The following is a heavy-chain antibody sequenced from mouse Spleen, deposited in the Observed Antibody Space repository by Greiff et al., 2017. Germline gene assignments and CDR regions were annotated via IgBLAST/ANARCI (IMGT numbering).Heavy chain of an antibody. CDR1: GFTFSSYA. D-gene: IGHD2-3*01. J-gene: IGHJ2*01. CDR2: ISDGGSYT. V-gene: IGHV5-4*01. Sequence: EVQLVESGGGLVKPGGSLKLSCAASGFTFSSYAMSWVRQTPEKRLEWVATISDGGSYTYYPDYVKGRFTISRDNAKNNLYLQMSHLKSEDTAMYYCARIYDGSYWGQGTTLTVSS. CDR3: ARIYDGSY.